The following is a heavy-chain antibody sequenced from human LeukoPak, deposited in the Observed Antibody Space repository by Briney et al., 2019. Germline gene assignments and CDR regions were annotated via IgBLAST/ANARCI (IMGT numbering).Heavy chain of an antibody. CDR3: ARDPVVDY. D-gene: IGHD2-21*01. CDR2: ISRSSTSI. CDR1: GFTFSNYS. J-gene: IGHJ4*02. Sequence: PGGSLRLSCAASGFTFSNYSMNWVRRAPGKGLEWVSYISRSSTSIYYADSVKGRFTISRDNAKNSLYLQMNSLRAEDTAVYYCARDPVVDYWGQGTLVTVSS. V-gene: IGHV3-48*01.